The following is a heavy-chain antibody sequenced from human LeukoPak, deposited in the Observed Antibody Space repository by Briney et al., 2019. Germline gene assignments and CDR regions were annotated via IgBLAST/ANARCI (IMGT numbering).Heavy chain of an antibody. CDR2: ISGSGGST. J-gene: IGHJ5*02. CDR1: GFTFSSYG. D-gene: IGHD5-18*01. V-gene: IGHV3-23*01. Sequence: QPGGSLRLSCAASGFTFSSYGMSWVRQAPGKGLEWVSAISGSGGSTYYADSVKGRFTISRDNSKNTLYLQMNSLRAEDTAVYYCAKVGWIQLRNWFDPWGQGTLVTVSS. CDR3: AKVGWIQLRNWFDP.